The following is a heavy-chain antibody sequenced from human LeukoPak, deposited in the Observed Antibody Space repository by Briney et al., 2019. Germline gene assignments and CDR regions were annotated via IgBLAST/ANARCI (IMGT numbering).Heavy chain of an antibody. J-gene: IGHJ4*02. CDR1: GSSFNAYY. Sequence: SETLSLTCSVSGSSFNAYYWSWIRQPAGKALEWIGRIHTSGSADYSPSLQSRVTISVDMSKKEFSLKLTSVTAADTAVYYCARDIVYLIDEDYGWGQGILVTVSS. D-gene: IGHD4-17*01. CDR3: ARDIVYLIDEDYG. CDR2: IHTSGSA. V-gene: IGHV4-4*07.